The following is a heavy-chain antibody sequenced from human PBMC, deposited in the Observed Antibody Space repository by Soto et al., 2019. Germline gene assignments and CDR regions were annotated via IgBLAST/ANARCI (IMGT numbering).Heavy chain of an antibody. J-gene: IGHJ6*02. Sequence: VQLVESGGGVVQPGRSLRLSCAASGFTFSSYEMNWVRQAPGKGLEWVSYISSRGSTIYYADSVKGRFTISIDNAKNSLYLQMNSLRAEDTDLYYCARDCSSTSCYIRGYHWNYNYYYSMDVWGQGTTVTVSS. CDR3: ARDCSSTSCYIRGYHWNYNYYYSMDV. V-gene: IGHV3-48*03. CDR1: GFTFSSYE. CDR2: ISSRGSTI. D-gene: IGHD2-2*01.